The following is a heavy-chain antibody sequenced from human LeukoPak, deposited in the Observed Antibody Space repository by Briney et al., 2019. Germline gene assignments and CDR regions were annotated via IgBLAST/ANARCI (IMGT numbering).Heavy chain of an antibody. Sequence: ASETLSLTRTVSGGSISSYYWSWIRQPPGKGLEWIGYIYYSGNTNYSPSLTSRVTISVDTSKKQFSLNLSSVTAADTAVYFCAMGYSGSYYVYWGQGNLVTVSS. CDR1: GGSISSYY. CDR3: AMGYSGSYYVY. J-gene: IGHJ4*02. V-gene: IGHV4-59*01. CDR2: IYYSGNT. D-gene: IGHD1-26*01.